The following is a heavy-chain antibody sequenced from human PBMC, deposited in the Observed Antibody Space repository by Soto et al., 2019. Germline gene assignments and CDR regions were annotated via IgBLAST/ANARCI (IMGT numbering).Heavy chain of an antibody. CDR2: ISGSGGST. D-gene: IGHD6-13*01. CDR3: AKISTYYYYYYMDV. Sequence: GVLRLSCAASGFTFSSYAMSWVRQAPGKGLEWVSAISGSGGSTYYADSVKGRFTISRDNSKNTLYLQMNSLRAEDTAVYYCAKISTYYYYYYMDVWGKGTTVTVSS. J-gene: IGHJ6*03. CDR1: GFTFSSYA. V-gene: IGHV3-23*01.